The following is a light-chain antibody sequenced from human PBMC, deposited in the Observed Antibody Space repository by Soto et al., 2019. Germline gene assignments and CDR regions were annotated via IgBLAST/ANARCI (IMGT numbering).Light chain of an antibody. CDR3: QHYGSSPRT. V-gene: IGKV3-20*01. CDR2: GAS. J-gene: IGKJ1*01. CDR1: QRVSGNY. Sequence: EIVLTQSPGTLSLSPGDRATLSCRDSQRVSGNYLTWYQQKPGQAPRLLIYGASTRATGIPGRFSGSGSGTDFTLTITRLEPDDFAVYYCQHYGSSPRTFGQGTKVEIK.